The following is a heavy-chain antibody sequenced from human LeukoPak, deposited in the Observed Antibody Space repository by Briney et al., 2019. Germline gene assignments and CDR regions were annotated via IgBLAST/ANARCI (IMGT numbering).Heavy chain of an antibody. CDR1: GYICTNYW. J-gene: IGHJ4*02. CDR2: IYPGDSDT. CDR3: ARQYDSSGYRDY. V-gene: IGHV5-51*01. Sequence: GESLKISCKGSGYICTNYWISWVRQMPGKGLEWMGIIYPGDSDTRYSPSFQGQVTISADKSISTAYLQWSSLKASDTAMYYCARQYDSSGYRDYWGQGTLVTVSS. D-gene: IGHD3-22*01.